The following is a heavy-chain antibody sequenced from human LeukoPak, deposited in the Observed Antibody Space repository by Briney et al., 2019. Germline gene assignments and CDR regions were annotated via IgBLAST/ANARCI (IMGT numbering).Heavy chain of an antibody. CDR2: MWYDGSNK. D-gene: IGHD3-3*01. CDR3: ARDDFGDYYFDY. CDR1: GFTFSSYG. Sequence: PGRSLRLSCAASGFTFSSYGMHWVRQAPGKGLEWVAVMWYDGSNKYYADSVKGRFTISRDNSKNTLYLQMNSLRAEDTAVYYCARDDFGDYYFDYWGQGTLVTVSS. V-gene: IGHV3-33*01. J-gene: IGHJ4*02.